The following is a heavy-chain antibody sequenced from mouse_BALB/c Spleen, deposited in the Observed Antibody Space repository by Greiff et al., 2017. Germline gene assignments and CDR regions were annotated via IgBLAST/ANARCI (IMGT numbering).Heavy chain of an antibody. CDR1: GYTFTDYN. Sequence: EVQLQQSGPELVKPGASVKISCKASGYTFTDYNMHWVKQSHGKSLEWIGYIYPYNGGTGYNQKFKSKATLTVDNSSSTAYMELRSLTSEDSAVYYCASFPYYGSSYDAMDYWGQGTSVTVSS. CDR2: IYPYNGGT. V-gene: IGHV1S29*02. CDR3: ASFPYYGSSYDAMDY. J-gene: IGHJ4*01. D-gene: IGHD1-1*01.